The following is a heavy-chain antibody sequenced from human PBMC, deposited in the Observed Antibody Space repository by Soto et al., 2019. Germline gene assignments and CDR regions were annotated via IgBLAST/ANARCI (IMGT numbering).Heavy chain of an antibody. CDR2: IHRSGRT. J-gene: IGHJ4*02. CDR3: VRETPDCAIYWGYFDY. V-gene: IGHV4-4*07. Sequence: LSLTSTVHGGCINDYYWSWVRQTAGKGLEWIGRIHRSGRTNYNPSLESRVTMSIDTPKNQFSLKLSSATAADTGVFYCVRETPDCAIYWGYFDYWGQVGLVTVS. CDR1: GGCINDYY. D-gene: IGHD5-12*01.